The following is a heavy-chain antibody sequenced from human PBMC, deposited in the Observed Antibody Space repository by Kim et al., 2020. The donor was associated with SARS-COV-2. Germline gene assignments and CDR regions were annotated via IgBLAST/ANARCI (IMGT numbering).Heavy chain of an antibody. CDR2: INHSGST. CDR1: GGSFSGYY. J-gene: IGHJ4*02. CDR3: ARKLATVKPFDY. D-gene: IGHD4-17*01. V-gene: IGHV4-34*01. Sequence: SETLSLTCAVYGGSFSGYYWSWIRQPPGKGLEWIGEINHSGSTNYNPSLKSRVTISVDTSKNQFSLKLSSVTAADTAVYYCARKLATVKPFDYWGQGTLVTVSS.